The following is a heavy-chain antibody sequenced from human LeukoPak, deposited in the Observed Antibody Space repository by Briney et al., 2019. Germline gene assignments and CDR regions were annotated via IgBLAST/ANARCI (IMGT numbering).Heavy chain of an antibody. Sequence: PSETLSLTCTVSGGSISSGDYYWSWIRQPPGKGLEWIGYIYYSGSTYYNPSLKSRVTISVDTSKNRFSLKLSSVTAADTAVYYCARIRAVAGRGFDYWGQGTLVTVSS. CDR1: GGSISSGDYY. D-gene: IGHD6-19*01. CDR2: IYYSGST. CDR3: ARIRAVAGRGFDY. V-gene: IGHV4-30-4*08. J-gene: IGHJ4*02.